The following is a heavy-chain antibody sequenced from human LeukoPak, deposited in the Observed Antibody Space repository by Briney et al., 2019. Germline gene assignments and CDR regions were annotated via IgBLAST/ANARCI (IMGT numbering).Heavy chain of an antibody. J-gene: IGHJ4*02. CDR3: VKGVTFTGAGDSFDF. CDR2: VSGSGASS. Sequence: GALRLSCAASGFTFTTYAMSWVRQAPGKRLEWVSGVSGSGASSFYSDSAKGRFTASRDASKNAVYLQLNNLTAEDTALYYCVKGVTFTGAGDSFDFWGQGTLVTVSS. D-gene: IGHD2-21*01. CDR1: GFTFTTYA. V-gene: IGHV3-23*01.